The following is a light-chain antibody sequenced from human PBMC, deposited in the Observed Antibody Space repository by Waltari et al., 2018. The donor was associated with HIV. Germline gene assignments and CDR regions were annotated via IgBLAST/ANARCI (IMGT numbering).Light chain of an antibody. CDR2: GAS. V-gene: IGKV3D-20*01. Sequence: DIVLTQSPATLSLSPGERATLACGASQSVTSDFLAWNQQKRGLGPSVIIYGASNGATGIPDRFSGSGYGTDFTHTISRLDREDFAVYYGQQYGSSPRTFSQGTKVEIK. CDR3: QQYGSSPRT. J-gene: IGKJ1*01. CDR1: QSVTSDF.